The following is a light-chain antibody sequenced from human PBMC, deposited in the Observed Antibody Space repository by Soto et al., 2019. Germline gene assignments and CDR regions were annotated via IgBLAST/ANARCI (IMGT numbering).Light chain of an antibody. CDR1: SGSVSTGYH. V-gene: IGLV8-61*01. CDR3: VLYMGGGSCV. Sequence: QAVVTQEPSFSVSPGGTVTLTCGLTSGSVSTGYHPSWYQQPPGQAPRTLIYSTNTRSSGVPDRFSGSILGNKAALTIAGAQADDESDYYCVLYMGGGSCVFGTGTKLTV. CDR2: STN. J-gene: IGLJ1*01.